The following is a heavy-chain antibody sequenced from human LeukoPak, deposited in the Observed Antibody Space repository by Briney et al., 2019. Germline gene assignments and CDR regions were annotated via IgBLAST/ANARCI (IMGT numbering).Heavy chain of an antibody. V-gene: IGHV1-69*05. Sequence: SVKVSCKASGGTFSSYAISWVRQAPGQGLEWMGGIIPIFGTANYAQKFQGRVTITTDESTSTAYMELSSLRSEDTAVYYCARDRDYGDYVFFDYWGQGTLVTVSS. CDR3: ARDRDYGDYVFFDY. CDR2: IIPIFGTA. CDR1: GGTFSSYA. D-gene: IGHD4-17*01. J-gene: IGHJ4*02.